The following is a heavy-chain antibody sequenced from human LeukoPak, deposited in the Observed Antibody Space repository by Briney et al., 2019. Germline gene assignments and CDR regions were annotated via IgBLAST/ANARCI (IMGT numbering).Heavy chain of an antibody. J-gene: IGHJ4*02. V-gene: IGHV4-59*01. Sequence: SETLSLTCTVSGGSISSYYWSWIRQPPGKGLEWIGYIYYSGSTNSNPSLKSRVTISLDTSKNQFSLRLTSVTAADTAVYYCARDRGPGLAAGHFDYWGQGTLVTVSS. CDR2: IYYSGST. D-gene: IGHD6-13*01. CDR1: GGSISSYY. CDR3: ARDRGPGLAAGHFDY.